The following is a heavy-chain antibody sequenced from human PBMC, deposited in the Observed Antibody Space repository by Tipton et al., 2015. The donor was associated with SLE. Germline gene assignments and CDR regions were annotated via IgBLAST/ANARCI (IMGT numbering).Heavy chain of an antibody. J-gene: IGHJ4*02. CDR2: ISSSSSTI. CDR1: GFTVSSNY. Sequence: SLRLSCAASGFTVSSNYMNWVRQAPGKGLEWVSYISSSSSTIYYADSVKGRFTISRDNAKNSLYLQMNSLRAEDTAVYYCAREWGSDDYWGQGTLVTVSS. CDR3: AREWGSDDY. V-gene: IGHV3-48*01. D-gene: IGHD3-16*01.